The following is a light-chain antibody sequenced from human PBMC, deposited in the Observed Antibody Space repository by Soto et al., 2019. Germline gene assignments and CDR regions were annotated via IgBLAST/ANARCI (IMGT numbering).Light chain of an antibody. J-gene: IGKJ3*01. CDR1: QDIGTY. CDR2: DAS. V-gene: IGKV1-33*01. CDR3: QHSYHLPL. Sequence: DIQMTQSPPSLSASVGDRVTITCQASQDIGTYLSWYQHKPGKAPNLVIYDASNLETGVPSRFSGGGSGTDFTFTISSLRPEDIATYYFQHSYHLPLFGPGTKVDF.